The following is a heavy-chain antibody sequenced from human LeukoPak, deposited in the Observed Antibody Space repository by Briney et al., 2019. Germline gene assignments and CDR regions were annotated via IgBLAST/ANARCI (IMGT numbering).Heavy chain of an antibody. V-gene: IGHV1-18*01. CDR3: ARGLEWLTRRHTWFDP. J-gene: IGHJ5*02. D-gene: IGHD3-3*01. CDR2: ISAYNGNT. Sequence: ASVKVSCKASRYTFTNYAFTWVRQAPGQGLEWMGWISAYNGNTNYAQKLQGRVTMTTDTSTSTAYMELRSLRSDDTAVYYCARGLEWLTRRHTWFDPWGQGTLVTVSS. CDR1: RYTFTNYA.